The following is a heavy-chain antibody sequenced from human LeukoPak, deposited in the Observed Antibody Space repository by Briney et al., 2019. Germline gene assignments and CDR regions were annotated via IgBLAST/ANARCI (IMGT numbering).Heavy chain of an antibody. J-gene: IGHJ5*02. CDR2: MHHSGST. D-gene: IGHD3-22*01. CDR1: GGSITTRSYY. V-gene: IGHV4-39*07. CDR3: VRDPGAYYDSSGYLNWFDP. Sequence: SETLSLTCTVSGGSITTRSYYWGWIRQPPGKGLEWIGSMHHSGSTYYNPSLKSRVTTSVDTSKNQFSLKLSSVTAADTAVYYCVRDPGAYYDSSGYLNWFDPWGQGTLVTVSS.